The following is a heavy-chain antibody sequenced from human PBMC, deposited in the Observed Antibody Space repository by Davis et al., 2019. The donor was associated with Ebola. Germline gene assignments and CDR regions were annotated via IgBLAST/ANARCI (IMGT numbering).Heavy chain of an antibody. V-gene: IGHV4-4*07. Sequence: PSETLSLTCTVSGGSISSYYWSWIRQPAGKGLEWIGRIYTSGSTNYNPSLKSRVTMSVDTSKNQFSLKLSSVTAADTAVYYCARDHYSNGGHYYYYYGMDVWGQGTTVTVSS. CDR1: GGSISSYY. CDR2: IYTSGST. D-gene: IGHD4-11*01. CDR3: ARDHYSNGGHYYYYYGMDV. J-gene: IGHJ6*02.